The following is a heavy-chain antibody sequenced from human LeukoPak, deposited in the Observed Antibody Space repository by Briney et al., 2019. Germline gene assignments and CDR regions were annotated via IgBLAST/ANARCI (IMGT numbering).Heavy chain of an antibody. D-gene: IGHD5-24*01. CDR3: ARDTRDVGYGMDV. Sequence: GGSLRLSCAASGFTVSSNYMSWVRQAPGKGLEWVSVIYSGGSTYYADSVMGRFTITRDNSKNTLYLQMNSLRAEDAAVYYCARDTRDVGYGMDVWGQGTTVTVSS. CDR1: GFTVSSNY. J-gene: IGHJ6*02. CDR2: IYSGGST. V-gene: IGHV3-66*02.